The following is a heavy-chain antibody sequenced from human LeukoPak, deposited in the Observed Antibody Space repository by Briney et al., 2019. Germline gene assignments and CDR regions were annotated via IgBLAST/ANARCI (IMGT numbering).Heavy chain of an antibody. J-gene: IGHJ5*02. V-gene: IGHV4-34*01. CDR2: INHRGSG. CDR3: ARVDIVTTNFFDP. D-gene: IGHD5-12*01. Sequence: PSETLTLTCGVYGEPLSGYYWTWIRQPPGKGLEWIGDINHRGSGTYNPSLKSRLTISADTSKNQSSLRLISVTAADTAVYYCARVDIVTTNFFDPWGQGALVFVSS. CDR1: GEPLSGYY.